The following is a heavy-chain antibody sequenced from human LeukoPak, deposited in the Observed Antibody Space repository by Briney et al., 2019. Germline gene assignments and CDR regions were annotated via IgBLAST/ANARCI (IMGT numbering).Heavy chain of an antibody. D-gene: IGHD6-13*01. CDR2: ISAYNGNT. V-gene: IGHV1-18*01. CDR3: ARVGRKVYGSSHYYYYYMDV. J-gene: IGHJ6*03. Sequence: GASVKVSCKASGYTFTSYGISWVRQAPGQGLEWMGWISAYNGNTNYAQKLQGRVTMTTDTSTSTAYMELRSLRSDDTAVYYCARVGRKVYGSSHYYYYYMDVWGKGTTVTVSS. CDR1: GYTFTSYG.